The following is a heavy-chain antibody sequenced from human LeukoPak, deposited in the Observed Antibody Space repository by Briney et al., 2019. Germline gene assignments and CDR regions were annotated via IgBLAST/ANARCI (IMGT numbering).Heavy chain of an antibody. CDR1: GGSFSGYY. CDR2: INHSGST. CDR3: ARGEVASRGCRLDY. J-gene: IGHJ4*02. D-gene: IGHD2-15*01. Sequence: PSETLSLTCAVYGGSFSGYYWRWIRQPPGKGLEWIGEINHSGSTNYNPSLKSQVTISVDTSKNQFSLKLSSVTAADTAVYYCARGEVASRGCRLDYWGQGTLVTVSS. V-gene: IGHV4-34*01.